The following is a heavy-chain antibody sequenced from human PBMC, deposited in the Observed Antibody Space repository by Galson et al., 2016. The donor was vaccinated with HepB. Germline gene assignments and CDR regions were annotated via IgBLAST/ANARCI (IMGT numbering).Heavy chain of an antibody. Sequence: LSCAASGFTFSNYAMHWVRQAPGKGLEWVAVISYDGSNKYYADSVRGRFTISRDNSKNTLYLQMNSLRAEDTAVYYCARDSGVGDYWGQGTLVTVSS. CDR2: ISYDGSNK. D-gene: IGHD7-27*01. J-gene: IGHJ4*02. V-gene: IGHV3-30*04. CDR1: GFTFSNYA. CDR3: ARDSGVGDY.